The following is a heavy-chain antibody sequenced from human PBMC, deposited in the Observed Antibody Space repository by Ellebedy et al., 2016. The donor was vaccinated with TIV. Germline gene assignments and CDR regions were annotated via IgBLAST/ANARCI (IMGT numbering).Heavy chain of an antibody. J-gene: IGHJ4*02. CDR1: GYTFTSDL. CDR2: INPSGGGT. V-gene: IGHV1-46*01. Sequence: AASVKVSCKASGYTFTSDLIHWVRQAPGQGLEWMGLINPSGGGTGYAQKFQGRVTMTRDTSASTVYRELSSLRSEDTAVYYCAREGGVYYFDYWGQGTLVTVSS. D-gene: IGHD1-26*01. CDR3: AREGGVYYFDY.